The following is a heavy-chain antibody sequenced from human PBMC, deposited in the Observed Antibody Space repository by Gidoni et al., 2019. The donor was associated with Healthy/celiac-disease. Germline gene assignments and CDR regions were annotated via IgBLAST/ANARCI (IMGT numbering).Heavy chain of an antibody. J-gene: IGHJ6*02. CDR1: WFPFVSYA. V-gene: IGHV3-21*01. D-gene: IGHD2-2*01. CDR2: ISSSSSYI. Sequence: EVQLVESGGGLVKPGGSLRLSCAASWFPFVSYAFNVVPPAPGPGKGLEWVSSISSSSSYIYYADSVKGRVTISRDNAKNSLYLQMNSLRAEDTAVYYCARGRGHCSSTSCYGGLYYYYGMDVWGQGTTVTVSS. CDR3: ARGRGHCSSTSCYGGLYYYYGMDV.